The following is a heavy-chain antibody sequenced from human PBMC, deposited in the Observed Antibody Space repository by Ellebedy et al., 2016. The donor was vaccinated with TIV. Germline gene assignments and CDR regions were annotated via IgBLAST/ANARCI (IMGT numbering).Heavy chain of an antibody. CDR3: AKGGYDTGVHYGGFDF. Sequence: GESLKISCAASGFTFSTSAMSWVRQAPGKGLEWVALISYDGTKKYYADSVKGRLTISRDISKNTLYLQMNSLRAEDTGVYYCAKGGYDTGVHYGGFDFWGQGTLVTVSS. J-gene: IGHJ4*02. CDR2: ISYDGTKK. CDR1: GFTFSTSA. D-gene: IGHD3-22*01. V-gene: IGHV3-30*18.